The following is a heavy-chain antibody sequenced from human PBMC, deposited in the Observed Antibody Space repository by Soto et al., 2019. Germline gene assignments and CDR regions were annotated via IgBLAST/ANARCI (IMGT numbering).Heavy chain of an antibody. J-gene: IGHJ6*02. D-gene: IGHD2-21*02. Sequence: ASVKVSCKASGYTFTSYYMHWVRQAPGQGLEWMGIINPSGGSTSYAQKFQGRVTMTRDTSTSTVYMELSSLRSEDTAVYYCERDITREHIVVVTALHGMDVWG. V-gene: IGHV1-46*01. CDR1: GYTFTSYY. CDR2: INPSGGST. CDR3: ERDITREHIVVVTALHGMDV.